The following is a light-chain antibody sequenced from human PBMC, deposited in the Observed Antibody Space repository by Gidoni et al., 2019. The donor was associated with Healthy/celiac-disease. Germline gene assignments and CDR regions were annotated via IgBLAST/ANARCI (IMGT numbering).Light chain of an antibody. J-gene: IGLJ1*01. V-gene: IGLV3-19*01. CDR1: SLRSYY. CDR2: GKN. CDR3: NSRDSSGNHLRV. Sequence: VALGQTVRITCQGDSLRSYYASWYQQKPGQAPVLVIYGKNNRPSGIPDRFSGSSSGNTASLTITGAQAEDEADYYCNSRDSSGNHLRVFGTGTKVTVL.